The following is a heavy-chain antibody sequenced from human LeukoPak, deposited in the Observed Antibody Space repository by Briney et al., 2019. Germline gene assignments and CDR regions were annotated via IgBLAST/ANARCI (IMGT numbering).Heavy chain of an antibody. CDR3: AREWVVVPAAVDY. CDR2: ISSSSSYI. D-gene: IGHD2-2*01. CDR1: GFTFSSYS. V-gene: IGHV3-21*01. J-gene: IGHJ4*02. Sequence: PGGSLRLSCAASGFTFSSYSMNWVRQAPGKGLEWVSSISSSSSYIYYADSVKGRFTISRDNAKNSLYLQMNSLRAEDTAVYYCAREWVVVPAAVDYWGQGTLSPSPQ.